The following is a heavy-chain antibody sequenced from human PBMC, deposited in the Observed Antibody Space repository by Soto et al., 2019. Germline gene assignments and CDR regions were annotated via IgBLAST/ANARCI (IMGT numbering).Heavy chain of an antibody. Sequence: QVQLQESGPGLVKPSQTLSLTCTVSGGSISSGGTGSYWTWIRQLPGKGLEWIGYIYYTGNTYYNPSLKSRPTISIDPCENQFSLKLTSVTAADTAVYFCASGHDAYKVRYWGQGTLVTVSS. CDR3: ASGHDAYKVRY. CDR1: GGSISSGGTGSY. V-gene: IGHV4-31*03. CDR2: IYYTGNT. J-gene: IGHJ4*02. D-gene: IGHD1-1*01.